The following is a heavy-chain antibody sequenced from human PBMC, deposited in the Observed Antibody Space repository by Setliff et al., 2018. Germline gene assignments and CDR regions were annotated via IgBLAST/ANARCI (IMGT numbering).Heavy chain of an antibody. J-gene: IGHJ4*02. CDR1: GYMFRSYG. CDR3: ARAGDAAAGRKGVFEH. V-gene: IGHV1-18*04. Sequence: ASVKVSCKASGYMFRSYGINWMRQAPGQGFEWMGWISAYNDNTKSAQKFQGRVTMTRDTSTSTIYMELASLTSEDTAVYYCARAGDAAAGRKGVFEHWGQGTLVTVSS. D-gene: IGHD6-13*01. CDR2: ISAYNDNT.